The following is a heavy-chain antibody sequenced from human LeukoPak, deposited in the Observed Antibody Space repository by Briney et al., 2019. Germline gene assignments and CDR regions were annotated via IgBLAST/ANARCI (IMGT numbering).Heavy chain of an antibody. CDR3: ARVAESGSYERLVDY. CDR1: GGSISSSSYY. J-gene: IGHJ4*02. V-gene: IGHV4-39*07. CDR2: IYYSGST. Sequence: PSETLSLTCTVSGGSISSSSYYWGWIRQPPGKGLEWIGSIYYSGSTYYNPSLKSRVTISVDTSKNQFSLKLSTVTAADTAVYYCARVAESGSYERLVDYWGQGTLVTVSS. D-gene: IGHD1-26*01.